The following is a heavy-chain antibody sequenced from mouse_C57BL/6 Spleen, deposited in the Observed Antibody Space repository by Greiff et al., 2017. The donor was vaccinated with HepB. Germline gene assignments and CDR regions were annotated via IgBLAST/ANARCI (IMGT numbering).Heavy chain of an antibody. D-gene: IGHD2-3*01. CDR1: GYAFSSSW. J-gene: IGHJ2*01. CDR2: IYPGDGDT. CDR3: ARPIYDGHFDY. Sequence: QVQLQQSGPELVKPGASVKISCKASGYAFSSSWMNWVKQRPGKGLEWIGRIYPGDGDTNYNGKFKGKATLTADKSSSTAYMQLSSLTSEDSAVYFCARPIYDGHFDYWGQGTTLTVSS. V-gene: IGHV1-82*01.